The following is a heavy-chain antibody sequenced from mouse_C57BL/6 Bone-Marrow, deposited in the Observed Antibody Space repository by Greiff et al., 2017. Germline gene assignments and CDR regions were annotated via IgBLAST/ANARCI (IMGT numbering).Heavy chain of an antibody. V-gene: IGHV1-22*01. CDR1: GYTFTDYN. CDR2: INPNNGGT. D-gene: IGHD1-1*01. Sequence: EVKLQESGPELVKPGASVKMSCKASGYTFTDYNMHWVKQSHGKSLEWIGYINPNNGGTSYNQKFKGKATLTVNKSSSTAYMELRSLTSEDSAVYYCARDDYYGSSPGYWGQGTTLTVSS. CDR3: ARDDYYGSSPGY. J-gene: IGHJ2*01.